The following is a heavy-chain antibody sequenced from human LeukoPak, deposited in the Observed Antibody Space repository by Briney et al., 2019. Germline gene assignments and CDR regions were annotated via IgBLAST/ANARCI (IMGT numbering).Heavy chain of an antibody. J-gene: IGHJ5*02. CDR1: GGSISSGGYS. D-gene: IGHD2-15*01. Sequence: PSQTLSLTCAVSGGSISSGGYSWSWIRQPPGKGLEWIGYINHSGSTNYNPSLKSRVTISVDTSKNQFSLKLSSVTAADTAVYYCASLRVDSNWFDPWGQGTLVTVSS. V-gene: IGHV4-30-2*01. CDR2: INHSGST. CDR3: ASLRVDSNWFDP.